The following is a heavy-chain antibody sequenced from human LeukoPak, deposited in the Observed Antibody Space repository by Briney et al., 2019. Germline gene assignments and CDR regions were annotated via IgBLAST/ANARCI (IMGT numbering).Heavy chain of an antibody. D-gene: IGHD3-22*01. J-gene: IGHJ4*02. CDR3: AKRNYYDSSGYYYDY. CDR1: GFTFSSYA. V-gene: IGHV3-23*01. CDR2: IGGGGVST. Sequence: PGGSLRLSCAASGFTFSSYAMSWVRQAPGKGREWVSAIGGGGVSTFYADSVKGRFTISRDNSKNTLYLQMNSLRAEDTAVYYCAKRNYYDSSGYYYDYWGQGTLVTVSS.